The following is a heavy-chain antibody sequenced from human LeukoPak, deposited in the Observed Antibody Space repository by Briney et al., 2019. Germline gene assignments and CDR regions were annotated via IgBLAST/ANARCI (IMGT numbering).Heavy chain of an antibody. CDR3: AKLKGQVTTWDS. CDR1: GFPFSSYW. V-gene: IGHV3-7*03. Sequence: GGSLRLSCVASGFPFSSYWMTWVRQAPGRGLEWLATIWPDGSEKRYVDSLRGRVTISRDNVERSLYLQMNSLRAEDTAVYYCAKLKGQVTTWDSWGLGIRVTVSS. D-gene: IGHD2-21*02. J-gene: IGHJ5*01. CDR2: IWPDGSEK.